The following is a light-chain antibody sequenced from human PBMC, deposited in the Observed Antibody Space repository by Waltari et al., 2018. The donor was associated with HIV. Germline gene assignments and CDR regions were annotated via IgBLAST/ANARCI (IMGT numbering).Light chain of an antibody. J-gene: IGLJ3*02. V-gene: IGLV1-40*01. CDR3: QSYSSSLSAWV. CDR1: SSNIGVGYD. CDR2: VSS. Sequence: QSVLTPPPSVSGAPGQRVTIPCTGSSSNIGVGYDVNWSQQLPGTAPQLLILVSSNRPSGVPSLFSGSKSVTSASLASTGLLAEDEADYYCQSYSSSLSAWVFGGGTKLTVL.